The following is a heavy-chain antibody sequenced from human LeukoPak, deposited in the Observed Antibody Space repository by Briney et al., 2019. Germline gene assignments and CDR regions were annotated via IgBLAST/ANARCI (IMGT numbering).Heavy chain of an antibody. Sequence: SGGSLRLSCAASGFTFSTYTMHWVRQAPGKGLEWVSAISGSGGSTYYADSVKGRFTISRDNSKNTLYLQMNSLRAEDTAVYYCAKSRIVGGFDAFDIWGQGTMVTVSS. CDR1: GFTFSTYT. CDR2: ISGSGGST. V-gene: IGHV3-23*01. CDR3: AKSRIVGGFDAFDI. D-gene: IGHD1-26*01. J-gene: IGHJ3*02.